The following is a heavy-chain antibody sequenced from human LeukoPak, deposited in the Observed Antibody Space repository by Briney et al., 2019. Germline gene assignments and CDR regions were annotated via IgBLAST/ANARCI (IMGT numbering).Heavy chain of an antibody. CDR3: ARVGSGSYYDGGFDY. Sequence: ASVKVSCKASGGTFSSYAFSWVRQAPGQGLEWMGGIIPIFGTANYAQKFQGRVTITADESTGTAYMELSSLRSEDTAVYYCARVGSGSYYDGGFDYWGQGTLVTVSS. J-gene: IGHJ4*02. V-gene: IGHV1-69*13. CDR2: IIPIFGTA. CDR1: GGTFSSYA. D-gene: IGHD1-26*01.